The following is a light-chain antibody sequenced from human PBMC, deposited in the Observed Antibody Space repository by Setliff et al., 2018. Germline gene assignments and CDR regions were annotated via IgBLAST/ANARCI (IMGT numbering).Light chain of an antibody. CDR2: EVS. J-gene: IGLJ1*01. CDR3: CSYAGTNTYV. CDR1: SSDVGSYNL. Sequence: QSALTQPASVSGFPGQSITISCTGTSSDVGSYNLVSWYQQHPGKAPKLMIYEVSMRPSGVSNRFSGSKSGNTASLTISGLQAEDEADYYCCSYAGTNTYVFTTGTKV. V-gene: IGLV2-23*02.